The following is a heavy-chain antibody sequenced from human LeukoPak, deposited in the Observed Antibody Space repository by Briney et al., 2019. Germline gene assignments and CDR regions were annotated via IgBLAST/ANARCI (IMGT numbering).Heavy chain of an antibody. CDR2: INSDGSST. CDR1: GFTFSSYW. Sequence: PGGSLRLSCAASGFTFSSYWMHWVRQAPGKGLVWVSRINSDGSSTSYADSVKGRFTISRDNAKNTLYLQMNSLRAEDTAVYYCAREPRYSYGHWSYWGQGTLVTVSS. V-gene: IGHV3-74*01. D-gene: IGHD5-18*01. CDR3: AREPRYSYGHWSY. J-gene: IGHJ4*02.